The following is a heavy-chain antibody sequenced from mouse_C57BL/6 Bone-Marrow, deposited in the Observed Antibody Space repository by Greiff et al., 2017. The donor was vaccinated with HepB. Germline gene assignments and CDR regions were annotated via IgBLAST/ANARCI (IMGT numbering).Heavy chain of an antibody. Sequence: VKLVESGPGLVQPSQSLSITCTVSGFSLTSYGVHWVRQSPGKGLEWLGVIWSGGSTDYNAAFISRLSISKDNSKSQVFFKMNSLQADDTAIYYCARNSNYRGRMDYWGQGTSVTVSS. J-gene: IGHJ4*01. CDR1: GFSLTSYG. CDR2: IWSGGST. CDR3: ARNSNYRGRMDY. V-gene: IGHV2-2*01. D-gene: IGHD2-5*01.